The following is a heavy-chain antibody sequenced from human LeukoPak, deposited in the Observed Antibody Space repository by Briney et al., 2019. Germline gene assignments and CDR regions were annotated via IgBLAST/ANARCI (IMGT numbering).Heavy chain of an antibody. CDR2: IYSGGST. CDR3: ARILPGAYYFDY. V-gene: IGHV3-53*01. CDR1: GFTVSSNY. D-gene: IGHD1-14*01. J-gene: IGHJ4*02. Sequence: PGGSLRLSCAASGFTVSSNYMSWVRQAPGKGLEWVSVIYSGGSTYYADSVKGRFTISRDNSKNTLYLQMNSLRAEDTAVYYCARILPGAYYFDYWGQGTLVTVSS.